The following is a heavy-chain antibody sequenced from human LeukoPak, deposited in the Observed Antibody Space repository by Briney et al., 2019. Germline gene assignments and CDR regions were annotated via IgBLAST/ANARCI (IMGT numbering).Heavy chain of an antibody. CDR2: IYYSGST. D-gene: IGHD1-26*01. Sequence: PSETLSLTXTVSGGSISSYYWSWIRQPPGKGLEWIGYIYYSGSTNYNPSLKSRVTISVDTSKNQFSLKLSSVTAADTAVYYCARLRIDYFDYWGQGTLVTVSS. V-gene: IGHV4-59*01. J-gene: IGHJ4*02. CDR3: ARLRIDYFDY. CDR1: GGSISSYY.